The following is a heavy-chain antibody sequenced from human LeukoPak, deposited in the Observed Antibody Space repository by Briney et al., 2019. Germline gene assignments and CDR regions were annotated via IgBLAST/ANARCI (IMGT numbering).Heavy chain of an antibody. V-gene: IGHV3-11*04. J-gene: IGHJ4*02. CDR2: ISSRGTST. D-gene: IGHD3-22*01. Sequence: PGGSLRLSCAASGFTFSNYYMSWIRQAPGKGLEWVSYISSRGTSTYYADSVKGRFTISRDNAKNSLYLQMNSLRAEDTAVYYCARDAYYYDSSGYYYVDYFDYWGQGTLVTVSS. CDR1: GFTFSNYY. CDR3: ARDAYYYDSSGYYYVDYFDY.